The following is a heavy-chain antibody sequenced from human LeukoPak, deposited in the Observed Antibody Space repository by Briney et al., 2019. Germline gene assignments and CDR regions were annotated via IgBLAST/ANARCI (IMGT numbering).Heavy chain of an antibody. CDR2: ISYDGSNK. CDR1: AFTFSSYG. Sequence: PGGSLRLSCAASAFTFSSYGMHWVRQAPGKGLEWVAVISYDGSNKYYADSVKGRFTISRDNSKNTLYLQMNSLRAEDTAVYYCAKSLDIWGQGTMVTVSS. J-gene: IGHJ3*02. CDR3: AKSLDI. V-gene: IGHV3-30*18.